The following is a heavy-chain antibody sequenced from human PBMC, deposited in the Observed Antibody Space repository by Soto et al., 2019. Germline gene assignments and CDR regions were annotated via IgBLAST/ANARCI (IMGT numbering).Heavy chain of an antibody. Sequence: GGALRLSCVASGFTFISYAMHWVLQAPCRGLEWVAVMSYDGSNTYYADSVKGRFTISRDNSKNTLYLQVNSLRPEDTAVYYCARDKVELRPSGFDSWGQGTLVTVSS. V-gene: IGHV3-30-3*01. CDR2: MSYDGSNT. CDR3: ARDKVELRPSGFDS. CDR1: GFTFISYA. D-gene: IGHD1-7*01. J-gene: IGHJ4*02.